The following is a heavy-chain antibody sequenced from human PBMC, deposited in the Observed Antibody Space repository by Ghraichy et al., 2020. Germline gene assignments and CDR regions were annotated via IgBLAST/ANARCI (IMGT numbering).Heavy chain of an antibody. CDR2: ISASGGSI. CDR3: AKKRANSGYASYDY. Sequence: LSLTCAASGFTLSTYGMSWVRQAPGKGLEWVSSISASGGSINYADSVKGRFTISRDTSKNTLYLQMNSLRAADTAVFYCAKKRANSGYASYDYWGQGTQVSVSS. D-gene: IGHD5-12*01. V-gene: IGHV3-23*01. J-gene: IGHJ4*02. CDR1: GFTLSTYG.